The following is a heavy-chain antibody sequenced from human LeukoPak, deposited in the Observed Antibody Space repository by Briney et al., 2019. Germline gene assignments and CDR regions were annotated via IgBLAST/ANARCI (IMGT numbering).Heavy chain of an antibody. CDR3: ASDTLNYYDSSGYYLDFDY. CDR1: GFTFSSYS. V-gene: IGHV3-21*01. J-gene: IGHJ4*02. Sequence: AKPGGSLRLSCAASGFTFSSYSMNWVRQAPGKGLEWVSSISSSSSYIYYADSVKGRFTISRDNAKNSLYLQMNSLRAEDTAVYYCASDTLNYYDSSGYYLDFDYWGQGTLVTVSS. D-gene: IGHD3-22*01. CDR2: ISSSSSYI.